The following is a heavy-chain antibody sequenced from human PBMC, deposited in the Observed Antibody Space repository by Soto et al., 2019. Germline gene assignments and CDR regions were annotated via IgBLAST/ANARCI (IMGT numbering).Heavy chain of an antibody. V-gene: IGHV4-34*01. Sequence: SLTMCVTYAVYEGYFSANYWTWIRQPPGKGLEWIGEINHRGSTNYSPSLKNRVTISVDTSNNHFSLKLTSVTAADTAVYYCASARFDYWGRGILVTVSS. CDR1: EGYFSANY. J-gene: IGHJ4*02. CDR2: INHRGST. CDR3: ASARFDY.